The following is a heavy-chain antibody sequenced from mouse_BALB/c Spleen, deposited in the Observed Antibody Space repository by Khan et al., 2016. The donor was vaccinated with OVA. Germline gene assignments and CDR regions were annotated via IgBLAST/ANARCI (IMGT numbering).Heavy chain of an antibody. CDR3: ARMARK. CDR2: IDPPNGNT. V-gene: IGHV14-3*02. CDR1: ALNIKDTY. J-gene: IGHJ2*01. Sequence: EVHLQESEAQLVKSGATVKLSCTASALNIKDTYMHLLKHWPEQGLESIGRIDPPNGNTKYDPKLQCKATITADVSSNTAYVQLSSLTSEDTAVYYCARMARKWGQGTTRTVSS.